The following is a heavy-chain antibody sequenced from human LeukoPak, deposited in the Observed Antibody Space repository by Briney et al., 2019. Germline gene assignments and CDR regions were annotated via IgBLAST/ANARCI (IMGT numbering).Heavy chain of an antibody. Sequence: ASEKVSRKPSRYTFTSYYMHWVQQPPGQGLEWMGIINPSGGSTGYAQKFQGRVTMTRDTSTSTVYMELSSLRSEDTAVYYCARDPYGGYSHYFDYWGQGTLVTVSS. J-gene: IGHJ4*02. V-gene: IGHV1-46*01. CDR2: INPSGGST. CDR3: ARDPYGGYSHYFDY. CDR1: RYTFTSYY. D-gene: IGHD5-12*01.